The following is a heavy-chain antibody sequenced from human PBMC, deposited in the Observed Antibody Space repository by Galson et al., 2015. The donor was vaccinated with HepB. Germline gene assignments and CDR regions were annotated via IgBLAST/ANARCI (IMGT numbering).Heavy chain of an antibody. V-gene: IGHV1-18*01. CDR1: GYTFSTFG. D-gene: IGHD1-1*01. J-gene: IGHJ4*02. CDR3: ARGTIKGLDH. Sequence: SVKVSCKASGYTFSTFGIHWVRQAPGQGFEWVGWVNIYNGKTNYEQKFQDRVTMTTDTSTGTAYMGLKSLRFDDTALYYCARGTIKGLDHWGQGTLVTVFS. CDR2: VNIYNGKT.